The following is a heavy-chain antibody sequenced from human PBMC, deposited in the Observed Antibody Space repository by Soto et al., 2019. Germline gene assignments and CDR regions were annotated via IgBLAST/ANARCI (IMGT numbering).Heavy chain of an antibody. D-gene: IGHD6-19*01. Sequence: QVQLVESGGGVVQPGRSLRLSCAASGFTFSSYAMHWVRQAPGKGLEWVAVISYDGSNKYYADSVKGRFTISRDNSKNTLYLQMNSLRAEDTAVYYCATSSGWYSNAFDIWGQGTMVTVSS. V-gene: IGHV3-30-3*01. CDR3: ATSSGWYSNAFDI. CDR2: ISYDGSNK. CDR1: GFTFSSYA. J-gene: IGHJ3*02.